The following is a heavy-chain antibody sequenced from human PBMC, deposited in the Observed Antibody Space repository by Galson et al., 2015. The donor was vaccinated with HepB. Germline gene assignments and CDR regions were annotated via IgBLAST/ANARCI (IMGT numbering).Heavy chain of an antibody. V-gene: IGHV3-30-3*01. CDR3: ARASTKLGPIDY. J-gene: IGHJ4*02. Sequence: SLRLSCAASGFTFSRYAMHWVRQAPGKGLEWVAVISYDGSNKYYADSVKGRFTISRDNSKNTLYLQMNSLRAEDTAVYYCARASTKLGPIDYWGQGTLVTVSS. D-gene: IGHD2-2*01. CDR1: GFTFSRYA. CDR2: ISYDGSNK.